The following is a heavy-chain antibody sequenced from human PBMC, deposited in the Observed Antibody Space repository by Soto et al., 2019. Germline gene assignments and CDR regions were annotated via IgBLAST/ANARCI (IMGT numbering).Heavy chain of an antibody. D-gene: IGHD3-10*01. CDR1: GFTFSSYA. Sequence: PGGSLRLSCAASGFTFSSYAMHWVRQAPGKGLEWVAVISYDGSNKYYADSVKGRFTISRDNSKNTLYLQMSSLRAEDTAVYYCARDIPPGDYMDVWGKGTTVTVSS. J-gene: IGHJ6*03. CDR3: ARDIPPGDYMDV. V-gene: IGHV3-30-3*01. CDR2: ISYDGSNK.